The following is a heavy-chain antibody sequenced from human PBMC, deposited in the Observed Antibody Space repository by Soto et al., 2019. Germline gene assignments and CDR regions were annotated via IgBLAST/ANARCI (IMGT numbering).Heavy chain of an antibody. Sequence: QVQLEESGPGLVKPSETLSLTCTVSGGTISVGGNYWTWIRQHPGKGLEWIGNIYHSGKTHYNPYLKSRLTISLDMSKKLFALRLNYVTAADTAVDYYAREFGGYKNYYYYAVDVWGQGAAVTVSS. CDR3: AREFGGYKNYYYYAVDV. D-gene: IGHD2-15*01. CDR1: GGTISVGGNY. CDR2: IYHSGKT. J-gene: IGHJ6*02. V-gene: IGHV4-31*03.